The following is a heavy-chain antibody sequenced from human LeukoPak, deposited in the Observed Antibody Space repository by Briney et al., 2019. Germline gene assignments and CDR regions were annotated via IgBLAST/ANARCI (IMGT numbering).Heavy chain of an antibody. V-gene: IGHV3-30*02. D-gene: IGHD5-18*01. CDR1: GFTFSSYG. J-gene: IGHJ5*02. CDR3: ARDLGPRAAMAYAHWFDP. CDR2: IRYDGSNK. Sequence: GGSLRLSCAASGFTFSSYGMHWVRQAPGKGLEWVAFIRYDGSNKYYADSVKGRFTISRDNSKNTLYLQMNSLRAEDTAVYYCARDLGPRAAMAYAHWFDPWGQGTLVTVSS.